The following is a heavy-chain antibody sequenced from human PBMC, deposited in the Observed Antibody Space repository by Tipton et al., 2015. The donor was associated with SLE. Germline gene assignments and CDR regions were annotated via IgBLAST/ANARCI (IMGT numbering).Heavy chain of an antibody. Sequence: QLVQSGPEVKKPGASVKVSCKASGYNFINYGISWVRQAPGQGLEWMGWISSYNGLTKYAPKLQGRITMTTDTSTTTAYMEVRSLGPDDTAVYYCAREVRGDTWFDRAFDLWGQGTLVSVSS. J-gene: IGHJ3*01. CDR3: AREVRGDTWFDRAFDL. D-gene: IGHD3-10*01. CDR1: GYNFINYG. CDR2: ISSYNGLT. V-gene: IGHV1-18*01.